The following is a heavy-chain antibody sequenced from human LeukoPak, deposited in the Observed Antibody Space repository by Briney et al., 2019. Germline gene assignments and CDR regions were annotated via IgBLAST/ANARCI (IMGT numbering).Heavy chain of an antibody. CDR2: IGPTGDT. D-gene: IGHD3-10*01. Sequence: GGSLRLSCAASGFTFSTSDMHWVRQATGKGLEWVSAIGPTGDTYYPGSVKGRFTISRENARNSLYLQMNSLRAGDTAVYYCARAVPMARGVNYYDYWGQETLVTVSS. J-gene: IGHJ4*02. V-gene: IGHV3-13*01. CDR1: GFTFSTSD. CDR3: ARAVPMARGVNYYDY.